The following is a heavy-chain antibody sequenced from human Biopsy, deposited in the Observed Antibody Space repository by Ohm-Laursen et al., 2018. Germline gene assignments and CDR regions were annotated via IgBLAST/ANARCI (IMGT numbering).Heavy chain of an antibody. J-gene: IGHJ5*02. D-gene: IGHD3-22*01. CDR3: TRGGYYYDSLAYYYWFDP. CDR1: GYTFTADN. V-gene: IGHV1-2*02. Sequence: SANVSCKASGYTFTADNVHCGPQAPGQRLEAMGWINAKTADTNYAQNFQCRVTMPKETYISTAYVDLSSLRSDDTAVYYLTRGGYYYDSLAYYYWFDPWGQGTLVTVSS. CDR2: INAKTADT.